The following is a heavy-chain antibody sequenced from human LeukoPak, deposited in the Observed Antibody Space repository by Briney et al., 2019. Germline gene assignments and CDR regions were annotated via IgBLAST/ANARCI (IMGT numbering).Heavy chain of an antibody. D-gene: IGHD3-9*01. CDR2: INPSGGST. V-gene: IGHV1-46*03. CDR1: GYTFTSYY. Sequence: ASVKVSCKASGYTFTSYYMHWVRQAPGQGLEWMGIINPSGGSTSYAQKFRGRVTMTRDTSTSTVYMELSSLRSEDTAVYYCARDPGYDILTGYYDLWGQGTMVTVSS. J-gene: IGHJ3*01. CDR3: ARDPGYDILTGYYDL.